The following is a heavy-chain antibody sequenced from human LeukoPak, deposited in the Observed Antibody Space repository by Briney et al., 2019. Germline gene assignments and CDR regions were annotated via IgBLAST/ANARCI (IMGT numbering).Heavy chain of an antibody. D-gene: IGHD4-17*01. CDR2: INHSGST. CDR1: GGSFSGYY. CDR3: TRASYGAHWFDP. J-gene: IGHJ5*02. V-gene: IGHV4-34*01. Sequence: SETLSLTCAVYGGSFSGYYWSWIRQPPGKGLEWIGEINHSGSTNYNPSLKSRVTISVDTSKNQFSLKLTSVTAADTAVYFCTRASYGAHWFDPWGLGTLVTVSS.